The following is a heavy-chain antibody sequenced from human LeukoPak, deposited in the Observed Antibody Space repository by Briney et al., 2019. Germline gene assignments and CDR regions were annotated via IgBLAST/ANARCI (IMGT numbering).Heavy chain of an antibody. Sequence: PGGSLRLSCAASGFTFDDYGMSWVRQAPGKGLEWVSGINWNGGSTGYADSVKGRFTISRDNAKNSLYLQMNSLRAEDTALYYCARDAQLRYFDWYFDYWGQGTLVTVSS. CDR1: GFTFDDYG. D-gene: IGHD3-9*01. V-gene: IGHV3-20*04. CDR2: INWNGGST. J-gene: IGHJ4*02. CDR3: ARDAQLRYFDWYFDY.